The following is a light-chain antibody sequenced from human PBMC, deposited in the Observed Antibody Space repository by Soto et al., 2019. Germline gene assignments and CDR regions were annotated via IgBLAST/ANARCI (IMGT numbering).Light chain of an antibody. Sequence: IGMTQSPATLSVSPGERATLSCRASQSVSSNLAWYQQKPGQAPRLLIYGASTRATGIPARFSGSGSGTEFTLTISSLQSEDFATYYCQQRNDWRRGPFGQGRRLAI. CDR3: QQRNDWRRGP. V-gene: IGKV3-15*01. CDR2: GAS. J-gene: IGKJ5*01. CDR1: QSVSSN.